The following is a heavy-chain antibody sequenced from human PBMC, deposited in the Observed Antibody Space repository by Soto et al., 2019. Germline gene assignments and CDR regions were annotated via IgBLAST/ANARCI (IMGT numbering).Heavy chain of an antibody. CDR1: GFSFSSYS. CDR2: ITMSSSAI. Sequence: ESGGGLVHPGGSLRLSCAASGFSFSSYSMNWVRQAPGKGLEWVAYITMSSSAIHYADSVRGRSTVSRDNAKNSLYLQMNSLRDEDTAVYYCAAIIFGSKDWGQGTLVTVSS. J-gene: IGHJ4*02. CDR3: AAIIFGSKD. V-gene: IGHV3-48*02. D-gene: IGHD3-3*02.